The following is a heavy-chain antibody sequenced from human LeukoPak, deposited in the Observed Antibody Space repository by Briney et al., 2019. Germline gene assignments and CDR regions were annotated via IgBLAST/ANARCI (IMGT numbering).Heavy chain of an antibody. CDR3: ATLDSSGYYENFDY. D-gene: IGHD3-22*01. CDR2: ISSSGSTI. CDR1: GFTFSDYY. Sequence: GGSLRLSCAASGFTFSDYYMSWICQAPGKGLEWVSYISSSGSTIYYADSVKSRFTISRDNAKNSLYLQTNSLRAEDTAVYYCATLDSSGYYENFDYWGQGTLVTVSS. J-gene: IGHJ4*02. V-gene: IGHV3-11*04.